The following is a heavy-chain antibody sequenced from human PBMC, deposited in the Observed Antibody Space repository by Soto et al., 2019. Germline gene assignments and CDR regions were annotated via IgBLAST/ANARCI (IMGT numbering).Heavy chain of an antibody. Sequence: EVQVVESGGGLIQPGGSLRLSCVVSGFTVSSTTYMSWVRQAPGKGLEWVSVIYSGGTTFYADSVKGRFTISRDNSKNTLYLQMNSLSAEDTAVYYCHGYGYWGQGTLVTVSS. CDR2: IYSGGTT. CDR3: HGYGY. V-gene: IGHV3-53*01. CDR1: GFTVSSTTY. J-gene: IGHJ4*02. D-gene: IGHD5-12*01.